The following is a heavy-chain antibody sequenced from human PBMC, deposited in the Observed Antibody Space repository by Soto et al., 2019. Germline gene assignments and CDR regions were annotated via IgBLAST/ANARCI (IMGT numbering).Heavy chain of an antibody. CDR2: ISAYNGNT. J-gene: IGHJ6*02. D-gene: IGHD3-9*01. CDR3: ARDRTAASRYFDWPRYGMDV. CDR1: AYTFTSYG. V-gene: IGHV1-18*04. Sequence: GASVKVSCKASAYTFTSYGISWVRQAPGQGLEWMGWISAYNGNTNYAQKLQGRVTMTTDTSTSTAYMELRSLRSDDTAVYYCARDRTAASRYFDWPRYGMDVWGQGTTVTVSS.